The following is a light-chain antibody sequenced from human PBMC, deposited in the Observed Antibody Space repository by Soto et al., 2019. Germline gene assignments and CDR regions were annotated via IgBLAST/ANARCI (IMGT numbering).Light chain of an antibody. Sequence: EIVMTQSPATLYVSPGERATLSCRASQSLSSNLAWYQQKPGQAPRLLIYGASTRATGIPARFSGSGSGTHFTLAVSSLQSEDFAVYYCQQYNNWPPLTFGGGTKVEIK. CDR2: GAS. CDR1: QSLSSN. V-gene: IGKV3-15*01. J-gene: IGKJ4*01. CDR3: QQYNNWPPLT.